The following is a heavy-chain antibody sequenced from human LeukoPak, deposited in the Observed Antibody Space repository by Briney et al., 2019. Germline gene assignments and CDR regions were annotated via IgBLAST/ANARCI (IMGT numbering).Heavy chain of an antibody. CDR2: ISTSGST. D-gene: IGHD5-12*01. J-gene: IGHJ5*02. Sequence: SETLSLTCTVSGASISSYYCTWIRQPAGKGLEWIGRISTSGSTDYNPSLKRRVTLSVDTSKNQFSLKLRSVTAADTAVYYCARDPVYSGFETRGWFDPWGQGTLVTVSS. V-gene: IGHV4-4*07. CDR1: GASISSYY. CDR3: ARDPVYSGFETRGWFDP.